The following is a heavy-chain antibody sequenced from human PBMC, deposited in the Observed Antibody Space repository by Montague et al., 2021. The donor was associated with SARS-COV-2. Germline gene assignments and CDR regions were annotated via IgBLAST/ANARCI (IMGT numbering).Heavy chain of an antibody. J-gene: IGHJ4*02. V-gene: IGHV4-59*08. Sequence: SETLSLTCTVSGVSVTDYYWSWILQPPGKGLEWIGYIFDSGGTNYNPSLTSRVTMSVDTSKNQFSLRVNSVTAADTAVYYCARHDSATLPAVYWGQGTLVTVSS. D-gene: IGHD2-15*01. CDR1: GVSVTDYY. CDR3: ARHDSATLPAVY. CDR2: IFDSGGT.